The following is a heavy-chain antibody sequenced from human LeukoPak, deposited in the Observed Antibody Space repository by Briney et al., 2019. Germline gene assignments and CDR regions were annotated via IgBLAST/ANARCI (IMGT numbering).Heavy chain of an antibody. J-gene: IGHJ6*03. V-gene: IGHV5-51*01. CDR3: ARHVDDTIFGVVSQYGYYYMDV. CDR2: IYPGDSDT. Sequence: GESLKISCKGSGYSFTSYWIGWVRQMPGKGLEWMGIIYPGDSDTRYSPSFQGQVTISADKSISTAYLQWSSLKASDTAMYYCARHVDDTIFGVVSQYGYYYMDVWGKGTTVTVSS. D-gene: IGHD3-3*01. CDR1: GYSFTSYW.